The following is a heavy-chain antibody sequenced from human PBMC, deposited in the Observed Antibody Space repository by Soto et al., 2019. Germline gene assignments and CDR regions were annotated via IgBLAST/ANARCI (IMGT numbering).Heavy chain of an antibody. CDR2: IIPIFGTA. CDR3: ARGKAAAIPVFDSQVGAAGGDYYYYGMDV. J-gene: IGHJ6*02. Sequence: GASVKVSCKASGGTFSSYAISWVRQAPGQGLEWMGGIIPIFGTANYAQKFQGRVTITADESTSTAYMELSSLRSEDTAVYYCARGKAAAIPVFDSQVGAAGGDYYYYGMDVWGQGTTVTVSS. CDR1: GGTFSSYA. D-gene: IGHD2-2*02. V-gene: IGHV1-69*13.